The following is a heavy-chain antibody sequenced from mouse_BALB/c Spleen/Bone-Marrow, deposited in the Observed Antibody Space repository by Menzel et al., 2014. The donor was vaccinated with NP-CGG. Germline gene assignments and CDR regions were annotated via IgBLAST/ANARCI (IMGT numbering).Heavy chain of an antibody. J-gene: IGHJ1*01. D-gene: IGHD2-3*01. CDR1: GYTFTSYY. CDR2: INPSNGGT. V-gene: IGHV1S81*02. Sequence: QVQLQQPGAELVKPGASVKLSCKASGYTFTSYYMYWVKRRPGQGLEWIGEINPSNGGTNFNEKFKSKATLTVAKSSSTAYMQLSSLTSEDSAVYYCTRSDGYYVPHWYFDVWGAGTTVTVSS. CDR3: TRSDGYYVPHWYFDV.